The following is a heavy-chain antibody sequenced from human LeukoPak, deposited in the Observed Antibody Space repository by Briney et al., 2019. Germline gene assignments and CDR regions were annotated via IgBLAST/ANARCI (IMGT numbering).Heavy chain of an antibody. CDR2: ISRSGST. Sequence: SETLTLTCTASKFTISSDANSCFSQHTPKELLEFTASISRSGSTYYEASLKSRFALSRDTSKNQLYLQMNSLTAADTAVYYCARVGLRGITGPHWFAPWGRGTLVTVSS. CDR1: KFTISSDAN. CDR3: ARVGLRGITGPHWFAP. V-gene: IGHV4-38-2*02. J-gene: IGHJ5*02. D-gene: IGHD3-10*01.